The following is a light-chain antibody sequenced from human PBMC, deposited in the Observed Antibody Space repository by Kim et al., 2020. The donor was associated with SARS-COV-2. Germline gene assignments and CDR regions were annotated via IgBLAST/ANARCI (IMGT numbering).Light chain of an antibody. V-gene: IGKV4-1*01. CDR3: QQYYSTPRT. J-gene: IGKJ4*01. CDR1: QSVLYSSTNKNY. CDR2: WAS. Sequence: DIVMTQSPDSLAVSLGERATINCKSSQSVLYSSTNKNYLAWYQQKPGQPPKLLIYWASTRESGVPDRFSGSGSGTDFTLTISSLQAEDVVVYYCQQYYSTPRTFGGGTKVDIK.